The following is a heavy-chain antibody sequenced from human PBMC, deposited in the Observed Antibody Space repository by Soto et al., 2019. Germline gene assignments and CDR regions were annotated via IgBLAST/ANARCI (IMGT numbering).Heavy chain of an antibody. CDR3: ARGNRYCSSTSGYIGYYYGMDV. D-gene: IGHD2-2*02. CDR2: IDPSDSYT. Sequence: GESLKISCKGSGYSFTSYWISWVRQMPGKGLEWMGRIDPSDSYTNYSPSFQGHVTISADKSISTAYLQWSSLKASDTAMYYCARGNRYCSSTSGYIGYYYGMDVWGQGTTVTVSS. V-gene: IGHV5-10-1*01. J-gene: IGHJ6*02. CDR1: GYSFTSYW.